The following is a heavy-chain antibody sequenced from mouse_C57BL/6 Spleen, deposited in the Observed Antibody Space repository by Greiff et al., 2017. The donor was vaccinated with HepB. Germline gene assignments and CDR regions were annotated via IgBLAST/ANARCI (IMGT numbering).Heavy chain of an antibody. Sequence: VQLQQSGPELVKPGASVKISCKASGYSFTDYNMNWVKQSNGKSLEWIGVINPNYGTTSYNQKFKGKATLTVDQSSSTAYMQLNSLTSEDTAVYYCGSGSSPYWYFDVWGTGTTVTVSS. D-gene: IGHD1-1*01. CDR1: GYSFTDYN. V-gene: IGHV1-39*01. CDR3: GSGSSPYWYFDV. CDR2: INPNYGTT. J-gene: IGHJ1*03.